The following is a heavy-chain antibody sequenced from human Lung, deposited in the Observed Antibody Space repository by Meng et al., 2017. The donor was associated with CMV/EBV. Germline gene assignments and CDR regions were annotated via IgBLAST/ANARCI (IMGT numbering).Heavy chain of an antibody. Sequence: SETLSLXXTVSGGSVSSGSYYWSWIRQPPGKGLEWIGYVHYSGSTNYNPSLKGRVTISLDTSKNQFSLRLSSVTAADTAVYFCARFLDSWFYFDSWGQGTXVTVSS. CDR3: ARFLDSWFYFDS. J-gene: IGHJ4*02. CDR1: GGSVSSGSYY. V-gene: IGHV4-61*01. D-gene: IGHD6-13*01. CDR2: VHYSGST.